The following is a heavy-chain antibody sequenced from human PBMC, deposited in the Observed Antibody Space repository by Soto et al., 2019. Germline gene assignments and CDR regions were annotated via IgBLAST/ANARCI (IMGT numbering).Heavy chain of an antibody. CDR1: GGSISSGYW. CDR2: IYHSGST. J-gene: IGHJ4*02. D-gene: IGHD3-3*01. Sequence: SETLSLTCAVSGGSISSGYWWNWVRQPPGKGLERIGKIYHSGSTNYNPSLKNRVTISVDKSNNQFSLRLSSVTAADTAVYFCVTSLNYDFWRDGGRHYYFDYWGQGTLVTVSS. V-gene: IGHV4-4*02. CDR3: VTSLNYDFWRDGGRHYYFDY.